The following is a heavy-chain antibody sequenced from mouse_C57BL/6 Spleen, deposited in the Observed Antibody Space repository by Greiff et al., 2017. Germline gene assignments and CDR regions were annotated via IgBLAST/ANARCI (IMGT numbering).Heavy chain of an antibody. CDR1: GFSLTSYG. Sequence: VKLMESGPGLVAPSQSLSITCTVSGFSLTSYGVHWVRQPPGKGLEWLVVIWSDGSTTYNSALKSRLSISKDNSKSQVFLKMNSLQTNDTAMYYCASSPYDYDAMDYWGQGTSVTVSS. V-gene: IGHV2-6*03. CDR3: ASSPYDYDAMDY. J-gene: IGHJ4*01. CDR2: IWSDGST.